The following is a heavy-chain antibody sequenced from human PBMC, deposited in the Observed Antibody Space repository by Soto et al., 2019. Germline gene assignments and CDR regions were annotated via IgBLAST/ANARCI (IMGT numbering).Heavy chain of an antibody. V-gene: IGHV4-59*01. CDR2: IYYSGST. Sequence: TSETLSLTCTVSGGSISSYCWSWIRQPPGKGLEWIGYIYYSGSTNYNPSLKSRVTISVDTSKNQFSLKLSSVTAADTAVYYCARGTAPGYFDYWGQGTLVTVSS. CDR3: ARGTAPGYFDY. CDR1: GGSISSYC. D-gene: IGHD4-17*01. J-gene: IGHJ4*02.